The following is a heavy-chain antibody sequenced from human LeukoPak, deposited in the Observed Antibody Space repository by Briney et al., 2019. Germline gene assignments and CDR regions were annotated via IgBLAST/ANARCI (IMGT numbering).Heavy chain of an antibody. Sequence: GGSLTLSCAASGFTVSSNYMTWVRQAPGKGLEWVSVIYSGGGTDYADSVKGRFTISRDNSRHTLYLQMNSLRAEDTAMYYCAKYYGASWGQGTLVTVSS. J-gene: IGHJ4*02. V-gene: IGHV3-53*01. CDR2: IYSGGGT. CDR3: AKYYGAS. CDR1: GFTVSSNY.